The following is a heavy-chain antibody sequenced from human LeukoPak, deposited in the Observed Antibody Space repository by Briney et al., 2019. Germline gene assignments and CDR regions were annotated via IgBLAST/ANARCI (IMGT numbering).Heavy chain of an antibody. J-gene: IGHJ5*02. Sequence: GASVKVSCKASGYTFTSYDINWVRQAPGQGLEWMGGIIPIFGTANYAQKFQGRVTITADESTSTAYMELSSLRSEDTAVYYCAMGLGYCSGGSCYYNWFDPWGQGTLVTVSS. V-gene: IGHV1-69*13. CDR3: AMGLGYCSGGSCYYNWFDP. CDR1: GYTFTSYD. CDR2: IIPIFGTA. D-gene: IGHD2-15*01.